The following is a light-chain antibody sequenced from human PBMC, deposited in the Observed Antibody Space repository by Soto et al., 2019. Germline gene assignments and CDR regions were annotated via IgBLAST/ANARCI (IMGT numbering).Light chain of an antibody. CDR1: HDITNF. J-gene: IGKJ5*01. V-gene: IGKV1-33*01. CDR2: DVS. CDR3: QQYDDRPIT. Sequence: DIQMTQSKYSLSVSVGDRVTITCQASHDITNFLNWYQQKPGKAPKLLIYDVSKLETGVPSRFSGSGSGTDFTLTISSLQPEDIATYFCQQYDDRPITFGQGSRLEIK.